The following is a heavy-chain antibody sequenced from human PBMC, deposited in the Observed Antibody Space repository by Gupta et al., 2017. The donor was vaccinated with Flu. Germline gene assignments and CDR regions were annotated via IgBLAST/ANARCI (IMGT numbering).Heavy chain of an antibody. D-gene: IGHD6-6*01. CDR2: INSDGKIT. CDR3: ATSRTFDY. Sequence: EVQLVESGGGLVQPGGSLRLSCAASGFTFTSYWMHWVRQVPGKGPVWVSRINSDGKITDYADSVKGRFIVARDNAKNSTYLQMNSLRAEDTAVDDGATSRTFDYWGLGTLVTVSS. V-gene: IGHV3-74*01. J-gene: IGHJ4*02. CDR1: GFTFTSYW.